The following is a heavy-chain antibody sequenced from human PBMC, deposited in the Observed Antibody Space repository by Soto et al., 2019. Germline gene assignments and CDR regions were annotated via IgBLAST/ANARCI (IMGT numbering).Heavy chain of an antibody. Sequence: GGSLRVSCAASGFTFSSYWMSWVRQAPGKGLEWVANIKQDGSEKYYVDSVKGRFTISRDNAKNSLYLQMNSLRAEDTAVYYCARDYYDSSGYYDPFGYWAQGTLVTVTS. D-gene: IGHD3-22*01. V-gene: IGHV3-7*03. J-gene: IGHJ4*02. CDR1: GFTFSSYW. CDR2: IKQDGSEK. CDR3: ARDYYDSSGYYDPFGY.